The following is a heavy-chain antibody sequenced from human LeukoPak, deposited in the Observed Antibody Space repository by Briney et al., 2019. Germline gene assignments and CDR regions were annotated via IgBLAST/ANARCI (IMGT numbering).Heavy chain of an antibody. CDR3: ARDRTSHSYSYGD. CDR2: IIPIFGTA. CDR1: GGTFSSYA. Sequence: SVKVSCKASGGTFSSYAISWVRQAPGQGLEWMGGIIPIFGTANYAQKFQGRVTITADESTSTAYTELSSLRSEDTAVYYCARDRTSHSYSYGDWGQGTLVTVSS. J-gene: IGHJ4*02. V-gene: IGHV1-69*01. D-gene: IGHD5-18*01.